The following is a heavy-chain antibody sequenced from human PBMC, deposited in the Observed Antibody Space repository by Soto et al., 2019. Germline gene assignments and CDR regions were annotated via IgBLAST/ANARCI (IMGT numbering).Heavy chain of an antibody. CDR1: GGSVGSGYYY. CDR2: IYYSGST. CDR3: ARKDYTNAFDI. D-gene: IGHD3-3*01. V-gene: IGHV4-61*01. J-gene: IGHJ3*02. Sequence: PSGTLSLTCTVSGGSVGSGYYYWSWIRQPPGKGLEWIGYIYYSGSTNYNPSLKSRVTISVDTSKNQFSLKLSSVTAADTAVSYCARKDYTNAFDIWGQGTLVTVSS.